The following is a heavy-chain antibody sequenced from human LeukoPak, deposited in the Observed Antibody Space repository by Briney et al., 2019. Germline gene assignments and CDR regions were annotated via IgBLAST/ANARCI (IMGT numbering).Heavy chain of an antibody. V-gene: IGHV3-21*01. CDR1: GFTFSTYS. D-gene: IGHD3-9*01. Sequence: GGSLRLSCAASGFTFSTYSMNWVRQAPGKGLEWVSSISGSSGYIYYADSVKGRFTISRDNAKNSLYLQMNSLRAEDTAVYYCARVRLYDVLTGYPRVFDYWGQGTLVTVSS. CDR2: ISGSSGYI. CDR3: ARVRLYDVLTGYPRVFDY. J-gene: IGHJ4*02.